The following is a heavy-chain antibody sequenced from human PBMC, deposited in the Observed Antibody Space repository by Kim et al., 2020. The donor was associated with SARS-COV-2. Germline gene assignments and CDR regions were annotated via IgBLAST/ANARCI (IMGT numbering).Heavy chain of an antibody. CDR3: ARGRYSSSWYGPHWYFAL. D-gene: IGHD6-13*01. V-gene: IGHV4-34*01. Sequence: SQTLSLTCAVYGGSFSGYYWSWIRQPPGKGLEWIGEINHSGSTNYNPSLKSRVTISVDTSKNQFSLKLSSVTAADTAVYYCARGRYSSSWYGPHWYFALW. J-gene: IGHJ2*01. CDR2: INHSGST. CDR1: GGSFSGYY.